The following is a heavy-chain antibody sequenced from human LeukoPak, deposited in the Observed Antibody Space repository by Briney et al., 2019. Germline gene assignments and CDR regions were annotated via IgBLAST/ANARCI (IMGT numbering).Heavy chain of an antibody. CDR1: GGSISSYY. CDR2: IYYSGST. CDR3: ARERLVLSFYYGMDV. D-gene: IGHD6-6*01. Sequence: SETLSLTCTVSGGSISSYYWSWIRQPPGMGLEWIGYIYYSGSTNYNPSLKSRVTISVDTSENQFSLKLSSVTAADTAVYYCARERLVLSFYYGMDVWGQGTTVTVSS. V-gene: IGHV4-59*01. J-gene: IGHJ6*02.